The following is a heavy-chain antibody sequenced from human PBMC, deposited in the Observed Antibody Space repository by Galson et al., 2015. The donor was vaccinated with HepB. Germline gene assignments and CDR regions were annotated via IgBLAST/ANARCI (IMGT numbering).Heavy chain of an antibody. V-gene: IGHV3-30*18. J-gene: IGHJ4*02. CDR2: ISYDGSNK. CDR1: GFTFSSYG. Sequence: SLRLSCAASGFTFSSYGMHWVRQAPGKGLEWVAVISYDGSNKYYADSVKGRFTISRDNSKNTLYLQMNSLRAEDTAVYYCAKGADIVATNSPVDYYFDYWGQGTLVTVSS. CDR3: AKGADIVATNSPVDYYFDY. D-gene: IGHD5-12*01.